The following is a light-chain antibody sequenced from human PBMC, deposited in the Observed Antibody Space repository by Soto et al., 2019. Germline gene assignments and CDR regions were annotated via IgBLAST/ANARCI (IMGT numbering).Light chain of an antibody. V-gene: IGKV3-20*01. CDR1: QSVSSNY. CDR2: CAS. Sequence: EIVLTQSPGTLSLSPGERATLSCRASQSVSSNYLAWYQQKPGQAHRLLIYCASSRATGIPDRFSGSGSGTDFTLTISRLEPEDFAVYYCQQYSNSPLTFGGGTNVEIK. CDR3: QQYSNSPLT. J-gene: IGKJ4*01.